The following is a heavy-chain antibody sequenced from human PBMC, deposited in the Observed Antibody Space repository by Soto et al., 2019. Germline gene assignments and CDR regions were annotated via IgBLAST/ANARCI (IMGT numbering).Heavy chain of an antibody. J-gene: IGHJ6*02. V-gene: IGHV1-3*01. CDR2: INAGNGNT. D-gene: IGHD5-18*01. CDR3: ARDPPVYIYGAYYGIDV. CDR1: GYTFTSYA. Sequence: EASVKVSCKASGYTFTSYAMHWVRQAPGQKLEWMGWINAGNGNTKYSQKFQGRVTITSDTSASTAYMELSSLRSEDTAVYYCARDPPVYIYGAYYGIDVWGQGTTVTVSS.